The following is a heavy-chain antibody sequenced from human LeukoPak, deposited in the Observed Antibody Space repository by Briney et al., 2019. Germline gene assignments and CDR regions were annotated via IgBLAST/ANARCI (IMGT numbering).Heavy chain of an antibody. CDR2: IFYDGST. CDR1: GDSVSGSSYY. D-gene: IGHD5-18*01. CDR3: ARTAGIPAIDY. J-gene: IGHJ4*02. Sequence: SETLSLTCTVSGDSVSGSSYYWGWIRQPPGKGLEWIGSIFYDGSTYYNPSLKSRVTISVDTSKNQFSLKLSSVTAADTAVYYCARTAGIPAIDYWGQGTLVTVSS. V-gene: IGHV4-39*01.